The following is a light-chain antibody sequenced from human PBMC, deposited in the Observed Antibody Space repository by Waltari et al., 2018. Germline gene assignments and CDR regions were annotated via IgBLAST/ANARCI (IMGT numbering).Light chain of an antibody. CDR3: SSYTSSSTLYV. Sequence: QSALTQPASVSGSPGQSITISCTGTSSDVGGYHYVSWYPQHPGKAPKLMIYEVSNRPSGVSNCVSGSEAGNTASLTIAALQAEDEADYYCSSYTSSSTLYVFGTGTKVTVL. V-gene: IGLV2-14*01. J-gene: IGLJ1*01. CDR2: EVS. CDR1: SSDVGGYHY.